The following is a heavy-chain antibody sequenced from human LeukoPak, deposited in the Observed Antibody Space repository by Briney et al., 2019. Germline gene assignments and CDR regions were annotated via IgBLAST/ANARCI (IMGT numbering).Heavy chain of an antibody. CDR3: ARNDYDSGAYHRGFKY. Sequence: QAGGPLSPSCAASGFTISSYWMSWVRQPPGGGREWVTNIKQDGSEKYYVDSVKGRFTISRDNTKNTLYLQMNSLRAEDTAMYYYARNDYDSGAYHRGFKYWGLGTLVTAS. J-gene: IGHJ4*02. CDR2: IKQDGSEK. V-gene: IGHV3-7*01. CDR1: GFTISSYW. D-gene: IGHD3-10*01.